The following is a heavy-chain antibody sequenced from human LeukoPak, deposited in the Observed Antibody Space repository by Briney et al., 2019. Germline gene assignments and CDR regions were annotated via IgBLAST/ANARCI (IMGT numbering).Heavy chain of an antibody. D-gene: IGHD5-24*01. CDR3: ATCRDGYSFYFDY. Sequence: PSETLSLTCAVYGGSFSGYYWSWIRQPPGKGLEWIGEINHSGSTNYNPSLKSRVTISVDTSKNQFYLKLSSVTAADTAVYYCATCRDGYSFYFDYWGQGTLVTVSS. CDR2: INHSGST. V-gene: IGHV4-34*09. J-gene: IGHJ4*02. CDR1: GGSFSGYY.